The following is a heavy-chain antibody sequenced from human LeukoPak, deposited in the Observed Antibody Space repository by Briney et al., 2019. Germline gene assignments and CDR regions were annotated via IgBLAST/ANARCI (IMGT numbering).Heavy chain of an antibody. D-gene: IGHD3-16*02. V-gene: IGHV3-23*01. J-gene: IGHJ4*02. CDR3: AKTVSGSYSYQGGDY. Sequence: GGSLTLSCAASGFTFSSYAMSWVRQAPGKGLEWVSAISGSGENTNYADSVKGRFTMSRDNSRNMLYLQLNSLRDEDTAKYYCAKTVSGSYSYQGGDYWGQGTLVTVSS. CDR2: ISGSGENT. CDR1: GFTFSSYA.